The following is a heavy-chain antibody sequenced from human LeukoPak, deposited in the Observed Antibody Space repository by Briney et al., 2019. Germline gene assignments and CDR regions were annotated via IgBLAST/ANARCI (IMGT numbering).Heavy chain of an antibody. CDR2: INHSGST. Sequence: SETLSLTCAVYGGSFSGYYWSWIRQPPGKGLEWIGEINHSGSTNYNPSLKSRVTISVDTSKNQLSLKLSSVTAADTAVYYCAREGGIAAAVLYYFDYWGQGTLVTVSS. D-gene: IGHD6-13*01. J-gene: IGHJ4*02. V-gene: IGHV4-34*01. CDR3: AREGGIAAAVLYYFDY. CDR1: GGSFSGYY.